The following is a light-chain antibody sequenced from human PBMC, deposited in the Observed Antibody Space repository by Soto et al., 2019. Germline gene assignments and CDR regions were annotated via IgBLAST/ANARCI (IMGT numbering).Light chain of an antibody. V-gene: IGKV3-11*01. CDR1: QSVSSD. CDR3: PQRSNWYT. J-gene: IGKJ2*01. Sequence: EIVLTQSPATLSLSPGERATLSCRASQSVSSDLAWYQQKPGQAPRLLIYDASNRATGIPARFSGSGSGTDFTLTISSLEPEDFAVYYCPQRSNWYTFGQGTKLEIK. CDR2: DAS.